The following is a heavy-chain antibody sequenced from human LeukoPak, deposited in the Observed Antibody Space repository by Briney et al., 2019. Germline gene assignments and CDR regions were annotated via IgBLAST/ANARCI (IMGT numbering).Heavy chain of an antibody. J-gene: IGHJ4*02. D-gene: IGHD1-26*01. CDR2: INPSSGGT. CDR3: ARGAVSGSPFSDY. V-gene: IGHV1-2*02. CDR1: GYTFTGYY. Sequence: ASVKVSCKASGYTFTGYYIHWMRQAPGQGLEWMGWINPSSGGTNYARKFQGRVTMTTDTSITTANMELSRLRSDDTAMYYCARGAVSGSPFSDYWGRGTLVTVSS.